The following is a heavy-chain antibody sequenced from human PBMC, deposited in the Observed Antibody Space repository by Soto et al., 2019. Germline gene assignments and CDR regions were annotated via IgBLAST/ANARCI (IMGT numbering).Heavy chain of an antibody. D-gene: IGHD6-19*01. Sequence: PSETLSLTCTVSGGSVSSGSYYWSWIRQPPGKGLEWIGYIYYSGSTNYNPSLKSRVTISVDTSKNQFSLKLSSVTAADTAVYYCARVHRVGWLVYFDYWGQGTLVTVSS. CDR1: GGSVSSGSYY. CDR2: IYYSGST. V-gene: IGHV4-61*01. CDR3: ARVHRVGWLVYFDY. J-gene: IGHJ4*02.